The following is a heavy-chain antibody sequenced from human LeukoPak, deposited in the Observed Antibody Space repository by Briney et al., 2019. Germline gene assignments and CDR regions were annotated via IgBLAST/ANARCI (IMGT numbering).Heavy chain of an antibody. J-gene: IGHJ6*03. D-gene: IGHD6-13*01. CDR1: GASISSYY. Sequence: SETLSLTCTVSGASISSYYRSWIRQPPGKGLEWIGYIYYSGSTNYNPSLKSRVTISVDTSKNQFSLKLSSVTAADTAVYYCARAEGSSWSHYYMDVWGKGTTVTVSS. CDR3: ARAEGSSWSHYYMDV. CDR2: IYYSGST. V-gene: IGHV4-59*01.